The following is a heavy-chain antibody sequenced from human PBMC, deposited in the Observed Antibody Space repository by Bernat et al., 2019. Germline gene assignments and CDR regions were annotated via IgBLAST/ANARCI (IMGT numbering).Heavy chain of an antibody. J-gene: IGHJ6*03. D-gene: IGHD3-10*01. CDR1: GFTVSSNY. CDR2: IYSGGST. Sequence: EVQLVETGGGLIQPGGSLRLSCAASGFTVSSNYMSWVRQAPGKGLEWVSVIYSGGSTYYADSVKGRFTISRDNSKNTLYLQMNSLRAEETAVYYCARYYYGSGSYYISNYYYYYMDVWGKGTTVTVSS. V-gene: IGHV3-53*02. CDR3: ARYYYGSGSYYISNYYYYYMDV.